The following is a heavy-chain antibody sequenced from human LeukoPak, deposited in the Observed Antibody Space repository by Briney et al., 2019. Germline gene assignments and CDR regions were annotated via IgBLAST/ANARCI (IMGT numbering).Heavy chain of an antibody. Sequence: SETLSLTCTVSGYSISSGYYWGWIRQPPGKGLEWIGSIYHSGSTYYNPSLKSRVTISVDTSKNQFSLKLSSVTAADTAVYYCARQGAYSGYPAPYFFDYWGQGTLVTVSS. CDR1: GYSISSGYY. CDR3: ARQGAYSGYPAPYFFDY. J-gene: IGHJ4*02. D-gene: IGHD5-12*01. V-gene: IGHV4-38-2*02. CDR2: IYHSGST.